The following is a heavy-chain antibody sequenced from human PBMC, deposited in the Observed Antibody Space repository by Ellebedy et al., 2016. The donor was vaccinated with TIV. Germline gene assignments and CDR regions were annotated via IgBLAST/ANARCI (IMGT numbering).Heavy chain of an antibody. CDR3: ARGGLGDHGIVNWFDP. J-gene: IGHJ5*02. D-gene: IGHD3-22*01. Sequence: SETLSLTCAVSGDSVSSNSYSWSWIRQPPGKGLEWIGYVSHVGSAYDNPSLRSRVTISLDRSKNHFSLKLTSVTAADTAVYYCARGGLGDHGIVNWFDPWGQGTLVTVSS. CDR2: VSHVGSA. CDR1: GDSVSSNSYS. V-gene: IGHV4-30-2*01.